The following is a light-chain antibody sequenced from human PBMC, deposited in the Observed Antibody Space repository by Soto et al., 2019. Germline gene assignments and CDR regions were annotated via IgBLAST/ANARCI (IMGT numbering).Light chain of an antibody. CDR3: QQYYSTPPYT. CDR1: QSVFYSSNNKNY. J-gene: IGKJ2*01. V-gene: IGKV4-1*01. CDR2: WAS. Sequence: IVTTQSPDSLAVSLGERATINCKSSQSVFYSSNNKNYLAWYRQKPGQPPKLLIYWASIRESGVPDRISGSGSGTDFTLTISSLQAEDVAVYYCQQYYSTPPYTFGQGTKLEIK.